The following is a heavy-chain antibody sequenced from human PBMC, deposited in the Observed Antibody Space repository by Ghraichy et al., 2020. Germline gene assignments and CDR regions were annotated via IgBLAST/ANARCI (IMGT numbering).Heavy chain of an antibody. V-gene: IGHV3-48*02. Sequence: GALRLSCAASGFTFSSYSMNWVRQAPGKGLEWVSYISTGSNTIYYADSVKGRFTISRDNAKNSLYLQMNSLRDEDTAVYYCARGLTTPSVTFDYWGQGTLVAVSS. J-gene: IGHJ4*02. D-gene: IGHD1-1*01. CDR2: ISTGSNTI. CDR1: GFTFSSYS. CDR3: ARGLTTPSVTFDY.